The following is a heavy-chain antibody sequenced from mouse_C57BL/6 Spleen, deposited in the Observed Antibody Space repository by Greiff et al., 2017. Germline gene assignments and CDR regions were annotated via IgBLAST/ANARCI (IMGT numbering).Heavy chain of an antibody. CDR1: GFTFSSYT. Sequence: EVQRVESGGGLVKPGGSLKLSCAASGFTFSSYTMSWVRQTPEKRLEWVATISGGGGNTYYPDSVKGRFTISRDNAKNTLYLQMSSLRSEDTALYYFARAGNYYGNIPFDYWGQGTTLTVSS. V-gene: IGHV5-9*01. J-gene: IGHJ2*01. D-gene: IGHD1-1*01. CDR2: ISGGGGNT. CDR3: ARAGNYYGNIPFDY.